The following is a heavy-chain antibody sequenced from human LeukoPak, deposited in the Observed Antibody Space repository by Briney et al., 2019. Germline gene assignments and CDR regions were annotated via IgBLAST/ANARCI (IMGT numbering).Heavy chain of an antibody. CDR2: ISSSGSTI. V-gene: IGHV3-11*01. CDR1: GFTFSDYY. D-gene: IGHD3-10*01. J-gene: IGHJ4*02. Sequence: PGGSLRLSCAASGFTFSDYYMSWIRQAPGKGLEWVSYISSSGSTIYYADSVKGRFTISRDNAKNSLYLQMNSLRAEDTAVYYCASAHHSGSYSRYDYWGQGTLVTVSS. CDR3: ASAHHSGSYSRYDY.